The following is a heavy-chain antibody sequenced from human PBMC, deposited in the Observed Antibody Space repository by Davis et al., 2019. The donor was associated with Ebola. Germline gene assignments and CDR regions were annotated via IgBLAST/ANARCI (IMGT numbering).Heavy chain of an antibody. CDR1: GFTFSNYG. CDR2: ISYDGSNK. V-gene: IGHV3-30*03. D-gene: IGHD2-15*01. J-gene: IGHJ4*02. CDR3: TTFPVPYFGYIDDF. Sequence: GESLKTSCAASGFTFSNYGMHWVRQAPGKGLEWVAVISYDGSNKYYADSVKGRFTISRDNSKNTLYLHMNSLRAEDTAVYYCTTFPVPYFGYIDDFWGQGTLVTVSS.